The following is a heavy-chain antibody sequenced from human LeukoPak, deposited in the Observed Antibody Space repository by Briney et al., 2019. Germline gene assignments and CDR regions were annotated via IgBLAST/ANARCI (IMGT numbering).Heavy chain of an antibody. Sequence: GASVKVSCKASGYTFTSYYMHWVRQAPGQGLEWMGIINPSGGSTSYAQKFQGRVTMTRDTSTSTVYMELGSLRSEDTAVYYCASGGLAGYYQYYYYGMDVWGQGTTVTVSS. CDR3: ASGGLAGYYQYYYYGMDV. CDR1: GYTFTSYY. CDR2: INPSGGST. V-gene: IGHV1-46*01. D-gene: IGHD3-9*01. J-gene: IGHJ6*02.